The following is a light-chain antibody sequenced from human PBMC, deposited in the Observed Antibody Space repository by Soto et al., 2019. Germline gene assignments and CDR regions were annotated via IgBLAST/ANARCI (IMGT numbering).Light chain of an antibody. Sequence: DIQLTQSPSFLSASVGDRVTSTCRASQAIDPYLAWYQQKPGKAPKLRIYASSLLQSGVPSRYSGSGSGTEFTLTINCVQPEEFSSYYCQQLNSFPFIFGQGTRLEIK. CDR1: QAIDPY. J-gene: IGKJ5*01. V-gene: IGKV1-9*01. CDR3: QQLNSFPFI. CDR2: ASS.